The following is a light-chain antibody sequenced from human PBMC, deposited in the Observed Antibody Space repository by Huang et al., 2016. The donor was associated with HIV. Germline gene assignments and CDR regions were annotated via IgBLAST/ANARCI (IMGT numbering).Light chain of an antibody. CDR3: QQSAVTPRT. Sequence: DIQITQSPSSLSASVGDRVIITCRASQNINRYLNWYQQKPGKAPQLLISGSSKLQSGVPSAFSGSGSGTHFTLAISSLQPEDSATYYCQQSAVTPRTFGQGTKLEI. J-gene: IGKJ2*01. CDR1: QNINRY. V-gene: IGKV1-39*01. CDR2: GSS.